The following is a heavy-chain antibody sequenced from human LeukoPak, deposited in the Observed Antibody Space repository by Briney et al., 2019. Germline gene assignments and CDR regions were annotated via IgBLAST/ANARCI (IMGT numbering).Heavy chain of an antibody. Sequence: GGSLRLSCVASGFSFNSYAMHWVRQAPGKGLEWVAVVSYDETNKLYADSVKGRFTISRDNSKNTLYLEMDSLRPEDTAVYYCARGGEFWGQGTLVTVSS. CDR3: ARGGEF. CDR1: GFSFNSYA. CDR2: VSYDETNK. D-gene: IGHD3-16*01. V-gene: IGHV3-30-3*01. J-gene: IGHJ4*02.